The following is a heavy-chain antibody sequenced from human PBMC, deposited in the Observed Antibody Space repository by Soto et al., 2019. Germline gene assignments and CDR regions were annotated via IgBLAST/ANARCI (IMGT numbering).Heavy chain of an antibody. V-gene: IGHV4-39*01. CDR1: GGSIISSNYY. D-gene: IGHD3-22*01. J-gene: IGHJ6*04. CDR3: ARRSGYNFYYNYYGLDV. CDR2: ISYSGTT. Sequence: SETLSLTCTVSGGSIISSNYYWGWIRQPPGKGLEWIGSISYSGTTYYNPSLRSRVTISVDTSKNQFSLKLSSLTAADTAVYYCARRSGYNFYYNYYGLDVWGEGTTVTVSS.